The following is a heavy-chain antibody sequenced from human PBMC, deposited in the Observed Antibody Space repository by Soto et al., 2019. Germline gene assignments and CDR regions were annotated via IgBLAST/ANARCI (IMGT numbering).Heavy chain of an antibody. J-gene: IGHJ3*02. CDR1: GYSFISYW. D-gene: IGHD2-2*03. CDR2: FYPGDSTS. V-gene: IGHV5-51*01. Sequence: AESLKISCKTSGYSFISYWVAWVRQKPGKGLEWMGTFYPGDSTSTYSPSFQGQVTISVDKSISTAYLHLSSLKASDTAMYYCARIIGYCRNNDCSWTFDIWGQGTTVTVSS. CDR3: ARIIGYCRNNDCSWTFDI.